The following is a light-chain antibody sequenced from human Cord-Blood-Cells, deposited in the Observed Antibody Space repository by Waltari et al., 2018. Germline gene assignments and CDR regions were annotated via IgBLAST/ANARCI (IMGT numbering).Light chain of an antibody. CDR2: AAS. V-gene: IGKV1-39*01. J-gene: IGKJ4*01. CDR3: QQSYSTPRT. CDR1: QSISSY. Sequence: DIQMTQYPSSLSASVGDRVTIAYRASQSISSYLNWYQQNPGKAHKLLIYAASSLQSGVPSRFSGSGSGTDFTLTISSLQPEDFATYYCQQSYSTPRTFGGGTKVEIK.